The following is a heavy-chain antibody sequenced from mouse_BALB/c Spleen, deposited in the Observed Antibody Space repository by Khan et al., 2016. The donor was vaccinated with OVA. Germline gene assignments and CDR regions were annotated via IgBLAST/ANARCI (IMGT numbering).Heavy chain of an antibody. CDR2: IDPSTSYT. CDR3: ARRGLFGSFAY. V-gene: IGHV1-7*01. CDR1: GYTFTAYW. J-gene: IGHJ3*01. D-gene: IGHD1-1*02. Sequence: QVQLQQSGAEVAKPGASVKMSCKASGYTFTAYWIHWVKQRPGQGLEWIGYIDPSTSYTEYNQKFKDKATLTTDKSSSPAYLQLSSLTSEDSAVFCGARRGLFGSFAYWGQGTRVTVSA.